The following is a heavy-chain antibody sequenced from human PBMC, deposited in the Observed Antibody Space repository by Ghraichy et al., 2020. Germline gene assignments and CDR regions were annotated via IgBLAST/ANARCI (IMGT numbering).Heavy chain of an antibody. Sequence: GGSLRLSCAASGFTFSNYGMHWVRQAPAKGLEWVAVISYDGRNEYYADSVKGRFTISRDNSKNTLHLQINTVRVEDTAVYHCARGGYCTRTRCYIETDAFDMWGQGTVVTVSS. CDR1: GFTFSNYG. CDR2: ISYDGRNE. J-gene: IGHJ3*02. CDR3: ARGGYCTRTRCYIETDAFDM. V-gene: IGHV3-33*08. D-gene: IGHD2-2*02.